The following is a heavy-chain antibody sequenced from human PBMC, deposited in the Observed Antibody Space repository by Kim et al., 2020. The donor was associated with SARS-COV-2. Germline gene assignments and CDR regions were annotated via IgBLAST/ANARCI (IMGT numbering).Heavy chain of an antibody. CDR3: TRHGDSGWYRGYYYYGMDV. J-gene: IGHJ6*02. D-gene: IGHD6-19*01. Sequence: GGSLRLSCAASGFTFSGSAMHWVRQASGKGLEWVGRIRSKANSYATAYAASVKGRFTISRDDSKNTAYLQMNSLKTEDTAVYYCTRHGDSGWYRGYYYYGMDVWGQGTTVTVSS. CDR2: IRSKANSYAT. V-gene: IGHV3-73*01. CDR1: GFTFSGSA.